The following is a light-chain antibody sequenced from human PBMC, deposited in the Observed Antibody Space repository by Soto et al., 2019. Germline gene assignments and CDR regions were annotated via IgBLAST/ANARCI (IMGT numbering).Light chain of an antibody. J-gene: IGKJ1*01. Sequence: IVLTHSPGTLSFSPGEIATLSFGASQSVGSTYLAWYQQRPGQAPRLLLYGASSRATGIPDRFDGSGSGTDFTLTISRLEPEDFAAYYCQQYGSRPWTFGQGTKVDIK. CDR1: QSVGSTY. CDR2: GAS. CDR3: QQYGSRPWT. V-gene: IGKV3-20*01.